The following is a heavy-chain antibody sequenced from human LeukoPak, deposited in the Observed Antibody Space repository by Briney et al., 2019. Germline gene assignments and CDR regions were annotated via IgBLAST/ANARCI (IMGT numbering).Heavy chain of an antibody. V-gene: IGHV4-34*01. Sequence: PSETLSLTCAVYGGSFSGYYWSWIRQPPRKGLEWIGEINHSGSTNYTPSLKSRVTISVDTSKNQFSLKLSSVTAADTAVYYCARREAYYYDSSGYYYGGYFDYWGQGTLVTVSS. J-gene: IGHJ4*02. D-gene: IGHD3-22*01. CDR2: INHSGST. CDR1: GGSFSGYY. CDR3: ARREAYYYDSSGYYYGGYFDY.